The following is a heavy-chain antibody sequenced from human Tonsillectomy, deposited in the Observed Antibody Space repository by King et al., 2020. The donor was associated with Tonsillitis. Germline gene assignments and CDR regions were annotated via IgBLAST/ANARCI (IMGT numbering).Heavy chain of an antibody. CDR2: INHSGST. CDR1: GGSFSGYY. D-gene: IGHD3-3*02. CDR3: ARGPRILGVAQRAYYFDS. Sequence: QVQLQQWGAGLLKPSETLSLTCAVYGGSFSGYYWSWIRQPPGKGLEWIGEINHSGSTNYNPSLKSRVTISVDTSKNHFSLNLSSVTAADTAVYYCARGPRILGVAQRAYYFDSWGQGTLVTVSS. J-gene: IGHJ4*02. V-gene: IGHV4-34*01.